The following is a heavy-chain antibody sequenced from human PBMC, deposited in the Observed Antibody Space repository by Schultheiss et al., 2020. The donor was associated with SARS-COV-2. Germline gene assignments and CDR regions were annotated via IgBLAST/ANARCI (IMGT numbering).Heavy chain of an antibody. D-gene: IGHD3-22*01. J-gene: IGHJ4*02. CDR3: AREGMIVVVNDY. V-gene: IGHV3-64*04. Sequence: GGSLRLSCRASGFTFSNYAMHWVRQAPGKGLEYVSAISSNGGSTYYADSVKGRFTISRDNSKNTLYLQMNSLRAEDTAVYYCAREGMIVVVNDYWGQGTLVTVSS. CDR1: GFTFSNYA. CDR2: ISSNGGST.